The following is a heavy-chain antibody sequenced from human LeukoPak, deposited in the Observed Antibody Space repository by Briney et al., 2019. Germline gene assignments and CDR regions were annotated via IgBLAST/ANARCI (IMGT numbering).Heavy chain of an antibody. CDR1: GFPFTSYW. J-gene: IGHJ4*02. Sequence: HGGSLQISCQGSGFPFTSYWIGGGRQMPGKGLEGMGIIYPGDSDTRYSPSFQGQVTISADKSISTAYLQWSSLKASDTAMYYCARSGPGDSSSSFDYWGQGTLVTVSS. CDR2: IYPGDSDT. CDR3: ARSGPGDSSSSFDY. V-gene: IGHV5-51*01. D-gene: IGHD6-6*01.